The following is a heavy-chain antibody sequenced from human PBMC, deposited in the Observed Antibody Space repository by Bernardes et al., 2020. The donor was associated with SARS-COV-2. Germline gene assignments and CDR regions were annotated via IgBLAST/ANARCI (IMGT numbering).Heavy chain of an antibody. D-gene: IGHD7-27*01. Sequence: GGSLRLSCAASGFTFSNYWMNWVRQAPGKGLVWVSRINIEGTTTIYADTVKGRFSISRDAARNTLYLQMNSVRVEDTAVYYCARESEVGNLDYWGQGTLVSVSS. J-gene: IGHJ4*02. CDR1: GFTFSNYW. CDR2: INIEGTTT. CDR3: ARESEVGNLDY. V-gene: IGHV3-74*01.